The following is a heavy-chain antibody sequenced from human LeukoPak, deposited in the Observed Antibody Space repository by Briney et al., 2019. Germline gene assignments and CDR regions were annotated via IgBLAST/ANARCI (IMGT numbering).Heavy chain of an antibody. D-gene: IGHD3-22*01. CDR2: IIPIFGTA. CDR1: GGTFSSYA. J-gene: IGHJ6*03. V-gene: IGHV1-69*05. Sequence: SVKVSCKASGGTFSSYAISWVRQAPGQGLEWMGGIIPIFGTANYAQKFQGRVTITTDESTSTAYMELSSLRSEDTAVYYCASALYDSSGYCSYYYYYMDVWGKGTTVTVSS. CDR3: ASALYDSSGYCSYYYYYMDV.